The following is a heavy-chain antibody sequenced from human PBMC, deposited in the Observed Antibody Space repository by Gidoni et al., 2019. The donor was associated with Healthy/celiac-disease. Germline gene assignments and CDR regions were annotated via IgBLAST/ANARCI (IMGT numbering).Heavy chain of an antibody. J-gene: IGHJ1*01. Sequence: EVQLVESGGGLVKPGGSLRLSCAASGFTFSSYSMNGVRQAPGKGLEWVSSISSSSSYIYYADSVKGRFTISRDNAKNSLYLQMNSLRAEDTAVYYCARAGDEYSSSAEYFQHWGQGTLVTVSS. CDR3: ARAGDEYSSSAEYFQH. V-gene: IGHV3-21*01. CDR1: GFTFSSYS. CDR2: ISSSSSYI. D-gene: IGHD6-6*01.